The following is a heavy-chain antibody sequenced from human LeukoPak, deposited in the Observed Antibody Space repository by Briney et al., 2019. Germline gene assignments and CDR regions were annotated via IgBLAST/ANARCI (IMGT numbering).Heavy chain of an antibody. V-gene: IGHV1-46*01. J-gene: IGHJ1*01. CDR2: INPSGGST. CDR3: ARGGDIVVVPAVDFQH. Sequence: ASVKVSCKASGYTFTSYYMHWVRQAPGQGLEWMGIINPSGGSTSYAQKFQGRVTMTRDTSTSTVYMELCSLRSEDTAVYYCARGGDIVVVPAVDFQHWGQGTLVTVSS. CDR1: GYTFTSYY. D-gene: IGHD2-2*01.